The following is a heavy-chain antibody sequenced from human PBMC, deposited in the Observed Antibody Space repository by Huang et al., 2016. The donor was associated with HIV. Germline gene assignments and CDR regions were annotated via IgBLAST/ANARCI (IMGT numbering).Heavy chain of an antibody. CDR1: GYIFTDYS. CDR3: ARAVVRGLIIRFDP. CDR2: VNTKGGAT. J-gene: IGHJ5*02. Sequence: QVQLVQSGAEVKKPGASVKVSCRTSGYIFTDYSIHWVRQAPGQGLEWRGWVNTKGGATNPAQRGQGRLHMTTDTSTSAVYMELANLRSDDTAVYYCARAVVRGLIIRFDPWGQGTLVTVSS. V-gene: IGHV1-2*02. D-gene: IGHD3-10*01.